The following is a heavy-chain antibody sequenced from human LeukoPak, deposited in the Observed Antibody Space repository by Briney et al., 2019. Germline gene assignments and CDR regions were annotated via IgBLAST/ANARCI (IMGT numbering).Heavy chain of an antibody. J-gene: IGHJ4*02. D-gene: IGHD2-15*01. Sequence: GASVKVSCKASGGTFSSYAISWVRQAPGQGLEWMGGIIPIFGTASYAQKFQGRVTITADKSTSTAYMELSSLRSEDTAVYYCARGISEDIVVVVAAYFDYWGQGTLVTVSS. CDR1: GGTFSSYA. CDR3: ARGISEDIVVVVAAYFDY. V-gene: IGHV1-69*06. CDR2: IIPIFGTA.